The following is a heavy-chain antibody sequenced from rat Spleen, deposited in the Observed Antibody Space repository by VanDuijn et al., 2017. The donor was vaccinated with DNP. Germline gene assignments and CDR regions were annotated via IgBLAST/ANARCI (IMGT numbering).Heavy chain of an antibody. Sequence: EVQLVESGGALVQPGRSLNLSCAASGFTFSDYAMAWVRQAPKKGLEWVATINYGGRGPDYRDSVKGRFTISRDKAKSTLYLQMDSLRSEDTATYYCTTFEGTNAWGQGTSVTVSS. CDR3: TTFEGTNA. CDR1: GFTFSDYA. D-gene: IGHD1-11*01. CDR2: INYGGRGP. V-gene: IGHV5-17*01. J-gene: IGHJ4*01.